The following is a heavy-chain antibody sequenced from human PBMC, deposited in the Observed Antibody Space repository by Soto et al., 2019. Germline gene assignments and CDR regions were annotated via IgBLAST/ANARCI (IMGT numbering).Heavy chain of an antibody. CDR3: ARVRYCSGGSCSYYFDY. CDR1: GGSISSYY. Sequence: ETLSLTCTVSGGSISSYYWSWIRQPPGKGLEWIGYIYYSGSTNFNPSLKSRVTMSVDTSKNQFSLKLSSVTAADTAVYYCARVRYCSGGSCSYYFDYWGQGTLVTVSS. D-gene: IGHD2-15*01. J-gene: IGHJ4*02. V-gene: IGHV4-59*01. CDR2: IYYSGST.